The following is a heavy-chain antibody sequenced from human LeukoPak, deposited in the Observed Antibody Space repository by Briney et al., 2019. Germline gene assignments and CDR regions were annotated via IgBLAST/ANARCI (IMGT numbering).Heavy chain of an antibody. Sequence: NPSETLSLTCTVSGGSISSYYWSWIRQPAGKGLEWIGSIYYSGSTYYNPSLKSRVTISVDTSKNRFSLKLSSVTAADTAVYYCARDGLQLWVPNWFDPWGQGTLVTVSS. D-gene: IGHD5-18*01. V-gene: IGHV4-4*07. CDR1: GGSISSYY. CDR2: IYYSGST. CDR3: ARDGLQLWVPNWFDP. J-gene: IGHJ5*02.